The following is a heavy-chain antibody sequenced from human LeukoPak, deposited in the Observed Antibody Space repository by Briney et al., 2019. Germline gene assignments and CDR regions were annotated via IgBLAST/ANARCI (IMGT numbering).Heavy chain of an antibody. D-gene: IGHD2-2*01. Sequence: GASVKVSCKASGYTFTSYAMNWVRQAPGQGLEWMGWINTNTGNPTYAQGFTGRFVFSLDTSVSTAYLQISSLKAEDTAVYYCARNPPLGYCSSTSCYDYHYYGMDVWGQGTTVTVSS. CDR3: ARNPPLGYCSSTSCYDYHYYGMDV. V-gene: IGHV7-4-1*02. CDR1: GYTFTSYA. J-gene: IGHJ6*02. CDR2: INTNTGNP.